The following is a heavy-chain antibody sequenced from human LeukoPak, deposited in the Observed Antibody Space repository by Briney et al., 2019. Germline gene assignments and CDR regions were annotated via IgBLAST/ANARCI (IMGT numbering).Heavy chain of an antibody. CDR2: IGGSVNAT. CDR3: ARDQAFDWFYYYYGMDV. D-gene: IGHD3-9*01. CDR1: GFTLSNYA. J-gene: IGHJ6*02. V-gene: IGHV3-23*01. Sequence: GGSLRLSCVASGFTLSNYALSWVRLAPGKGLEWVSSIGGSVNATYYADPVKGRFTISRDNSKNTLYLQMNSLRAEDTAVYYCARDQAFDWFYYYYGMDVWGLGTTVIVSS.